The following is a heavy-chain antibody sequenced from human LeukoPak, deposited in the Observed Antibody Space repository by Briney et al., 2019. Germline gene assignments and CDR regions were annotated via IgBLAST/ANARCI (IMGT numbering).Heavy chain of an antibody. V-gene: IGHV3-23*01. Sequence: GGSLRLSCAASGFIFSRYAMSWVRQAQGKGLEWVSDINDNGGGTFYADSVKGRFTVSRDNSKNTLYMQMNSLRGGDTAVYYCAKKLGSSPGDFFDYWGQGTLVTVSS. D-gene: IGHD6-6*01. CDR1: GFIFSRYA. CDR3: AKKLGSSPGDFFDY. CDR2: INDNGGGT. J-gene: IGHJ4*02.